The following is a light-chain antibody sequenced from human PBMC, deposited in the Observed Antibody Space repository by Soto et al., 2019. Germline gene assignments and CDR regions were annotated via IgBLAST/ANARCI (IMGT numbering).Light chain of an antibody. V-gene: IGKV1-5*03. CDR3: QQYNSYPYT. CDR1: QSISSW. Sequence: DIQSTQSPSTLSASVGDRVTITCRARQSISSWSAWYQQKPGKAPKLLISKASSLESGVPSRFSGSGSETAYTLTHSSVQPDDIATYYCQQYNSYPYTFGQGTKLEIK. CDR2: KAS. J-gene: IGKJ2*01.